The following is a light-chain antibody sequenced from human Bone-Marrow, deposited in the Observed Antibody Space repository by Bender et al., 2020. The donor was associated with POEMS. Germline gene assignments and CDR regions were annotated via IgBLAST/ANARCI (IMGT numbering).Light chain of an antibody. J-gene: IGLJ2*01. V-gene: IGLV2-11*01. CDR3: SSYAGRDTFGVV. Sequence: QSALTQPASVSGSPGQSITISCTGTSSDVGGYNLVSWYQQHPGKAPKLMISDVSERSSGVPDRFSGSKSGNTASLTISGLQAEDEADYYCSSYAGRDTFGVVFGGGTRLTVL. CDR1: SSDVGGYNL. CDR2: DVS.